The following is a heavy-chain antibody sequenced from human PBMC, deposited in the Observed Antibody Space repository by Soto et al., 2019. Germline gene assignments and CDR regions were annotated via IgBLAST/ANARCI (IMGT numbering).Heavy chain of an antibody. J-gene: IGHJ6*02. CDR3: AKDNKLLWLNGMDV. Sequence: GGSLRLSCAASGFTFDDYAMHWVRQAPGKGLEWVSGISWNSGSIGYADSVTGRFTIFRDNAKNSLYLQMNSLRPEDTALYYCAKDNKLLWLNGMDVWGQGTTVTGSS. V-gene: IGHV3-9*01. D-gene: IGHD5-18*01. CDR1: GFTFDDYA. CDR2: ISWNSGSI.